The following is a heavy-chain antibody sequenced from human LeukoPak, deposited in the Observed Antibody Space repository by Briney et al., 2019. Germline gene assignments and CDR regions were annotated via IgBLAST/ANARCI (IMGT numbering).Heavy chain of an antibody. J-gene: IGHJ4*02. Sequence: KPGGSLRLSCAASGFTFSSYSMNWVRQAPGKGLEWVSSISSSSSYIYYADSVKGRFTISRDSAKNSLYLQMNSLRAEDTAVYYCAKDGGRYCSSTSCSYYFDYWGQGTLVTVSS. CDR2: ISSSSSYI. D-gene: IGHD2-2*01. CDR1: GFTFSSYS. V-gene: IGHV3-21*01. CDR3: AKDGGRYCSSTSCSYYFDY.